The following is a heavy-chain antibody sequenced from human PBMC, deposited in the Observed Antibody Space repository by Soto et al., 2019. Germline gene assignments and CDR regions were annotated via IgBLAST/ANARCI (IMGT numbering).Heavy chain of an antibody. V-gene: IGHV1-18*01. CDR2: ISAYNGNT. Sequence: ASLKVSCKASGYTFTRYGISWVRQAPGQGLERMGWISAYNGNTNYAPTLQGRVTMPTDTSTSTAYMELRSLRSDDTAVYYCARGSGWWLGDGAFDFWGQGTMVTVSS. D-gene: IGHD6-19*01. J-gene: IGHJ3*01. CDR3: ARGSGWWLGDGAFDF. CDR1: GYTFTRYG.